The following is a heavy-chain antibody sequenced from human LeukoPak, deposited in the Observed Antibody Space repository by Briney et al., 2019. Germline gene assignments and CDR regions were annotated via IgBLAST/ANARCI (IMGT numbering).Heavy chain of an antibody. V-gene: IGHV3-23*01. D-gene: IGHD4-17*01. CDR3: AKLGQMTTVTTSENY. Sequence: GASLRLSCAASGFTFSSYAMSWVRQAPGKGLEWVSAISGSSGSTYYADSVKGRFTISRDNFKNTLYLQMNSLRAEDTAVYYCAKLGQMTTVTTSENYWGQGTLVTVSS. CDR1: GFTFSSYA. J-gene: IGHJ4*02. CDR2: ISGSSGST.